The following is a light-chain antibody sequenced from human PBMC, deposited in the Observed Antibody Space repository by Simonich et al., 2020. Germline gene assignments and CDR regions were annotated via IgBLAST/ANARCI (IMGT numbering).Light chain of an antibody. CDR1: SGSIASNY. J-gene: IGLJ2*01. CDR2: EDN. CDR3: QSYDSSNQV. V-gene: IGLV6-57*01. Sequence: NFMLTQPHSVSESPGKTVTISCTRISGSIASNYVQWYQQRPGSSPTTVIYEDNQIPSGVPDRFSGSIDSSSNSASLTISGLKTEDEADYYCQSYDSSNQVFGGGTKLTVL.